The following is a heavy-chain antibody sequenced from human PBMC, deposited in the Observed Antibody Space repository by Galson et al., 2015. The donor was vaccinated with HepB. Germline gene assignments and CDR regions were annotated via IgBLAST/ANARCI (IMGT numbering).Heavy chain of an antibody. CDR3: ARHMSYGTDV. Sequence: QSGAEVKKPGESLSISCQGSGYGFTDYWISWVRQMPGKGLEWMGRVDPSDSYTEYSPSFHGHVTMSTDKSISTAYLQWSSLKASDTAMYYCARHMSYGTDVWGQGTTVTVSS. V-gene: IGHV5-10-1*01. CDR1: GYGFTDYW. J-gene: IGHJ6*02. CDR2: VDPSDSYT.